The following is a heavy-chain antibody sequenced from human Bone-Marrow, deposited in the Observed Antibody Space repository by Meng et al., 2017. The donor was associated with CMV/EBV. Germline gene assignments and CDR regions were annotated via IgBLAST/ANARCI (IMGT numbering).Heavy chain of an antibody. Sequence: SVKVSCKASGGTFGSYAISWVRQAPGQGLEWMGGIIPILGIANYAQKFQGRVTITADKSTSTAYMELSSLRSEDTAVYYCARDRIHDAFDIWGQGTMVTVSS. CDR1: GGTFGSYA. J-gene: IGHJ3*02. CDR3: ARDRIHDAFDI. D-gene: IGHD2-21*01. V-gene: IGHV1-69*10. CDR2: IIPILGIA.